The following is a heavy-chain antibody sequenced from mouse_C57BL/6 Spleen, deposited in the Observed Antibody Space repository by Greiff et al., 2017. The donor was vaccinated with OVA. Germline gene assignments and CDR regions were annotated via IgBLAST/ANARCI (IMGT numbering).Heavy chain of an antibody. CDR3: AKITTVNWYFDV. V-gene: IGHV2-4*01. CDR1: GFSLTSYG. D-gene: IGHD1-1*01. Sequence: VQLQPSGPGLVQPSQSLSITCTVSGFSLTSYGVHWVRQPPGTGLEWLGVIWSGGSTDYNAAFISRLSISKDNSKSQVFFKMNSLQADDTAIYYCAKITTVNWYFDVWGTGTTVTVSS. J-gene: IGHJ1*03. CDR2: IWSGGST.